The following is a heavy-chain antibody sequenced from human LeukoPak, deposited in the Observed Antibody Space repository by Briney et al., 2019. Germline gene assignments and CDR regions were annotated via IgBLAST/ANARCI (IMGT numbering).Heavy chain of an antibody. CDR3: ARGSGNMGYCSSTSCRILNWFDP. CDR1: GFTFSSHA. Sequence: PGESLRLSCEASGFTFSSHAMSWVRQPPGKGLEWIGEINHSGSTNYNPSLKSRVTISVDTSKNQFSLKLSSVTAADTAVYYCARGSGNMGYCSSTSCRILNWFDPWGQGTLVTVSS. CDR2: INHSGST. V-gene: IGHV4-34*01. J-gene: IGHJ5*02. D-gene: IGHD2-2*01.